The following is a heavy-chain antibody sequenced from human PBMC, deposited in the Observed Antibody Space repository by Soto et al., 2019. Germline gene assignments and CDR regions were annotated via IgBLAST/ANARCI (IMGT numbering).Heavy chain of an antibody. V-gene: IGHV1-69*13. Sequence: GASVKVSCKDSGGTSSSYTISWVRQDPGQGLEWMGGIIPIFGTANYAQKFQGRVTITADESTSTAYMELSSLRSEDTAVYYCARGFPQAVAGHYYYYSGMDVWGEGTTVTGSS. CDR1: GGTSSSYT. D-gene: IGHD6-19*01. CDR2: IIPIFGTA. J-gene: IGHJ6*04. CDR3: ARGFPQAVAGHYYYYSGMDV.